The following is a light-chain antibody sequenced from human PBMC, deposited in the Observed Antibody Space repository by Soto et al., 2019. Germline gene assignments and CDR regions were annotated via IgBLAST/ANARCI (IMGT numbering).Light chain of an antibody. CDR3: QQRSNCPST. V-gene: IGKV3-11*01. Sequence: EIVWTQSPVTLSLSPGERATLSCRASQSVSSYLAWYQQKPVQATRLLIYDASNRATGIPARFSGSGSGTDFTLTISSLEPEDFAVYYCQQRSNCPSTFGGGTKVEIK. J-gene: IGKJ4*01. CDR1: QSVSSY. CDR2: DAS.